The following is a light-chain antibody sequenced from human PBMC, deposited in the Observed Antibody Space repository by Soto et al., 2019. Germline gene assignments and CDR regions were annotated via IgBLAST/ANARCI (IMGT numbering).Light chain of an antibody. Sequence: QSALTQPASVSGSPGQSITISCTGTSSDVGAYNYVSWYQQHPGKAPKLMIYDVFNRPSGVSDRFSGSKSGNTASLSISGLQAEDEANYFCSSYTNFNSLFGGGTKLTVL. CDR1: SSDVGAYNY. CDR3: SSYTNFNSL. V-gene: IGLV2-14*03. CDR2: DVF. J-gene: IGLJ3*02.